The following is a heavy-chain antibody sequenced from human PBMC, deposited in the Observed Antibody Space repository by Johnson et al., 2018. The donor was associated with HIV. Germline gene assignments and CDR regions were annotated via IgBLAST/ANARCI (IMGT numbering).Heavy chain of an antibody. CDR1: GFTFDDYA. D-gene: IGHD6-13*01. CDR2: ISWNSGSI. CDR3: ASLSSSLFGAFDI. V-gene: IGHV3-9*01. J-gene: IGHJ3*02. Sequence: VQLVESGGGVVQPGRSLRLSCAASGFTFDDYAMHWVRQAPGKGLEWVSGISWNSGSIGYADSVKGRFTISRDNAKNSLYLQMNSLRAEDTAVYYCASLSSSLFGAFDIWGQGTMVTVSS.